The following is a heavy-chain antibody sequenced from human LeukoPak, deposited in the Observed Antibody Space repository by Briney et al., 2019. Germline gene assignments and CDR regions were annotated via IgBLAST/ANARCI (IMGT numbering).Heavy chain of an antibody. CDR2: IYPGDSDT. CDR1: GYRFTSYW. Sequence: GESLKISCKGSGYRFTSYWIGWARQMPGKGLEWMGIIYPGDSDTRYSPSFQGQVTISADKSISTAYLQWSSLKASDTAMYYCARSALITIFGVVQYYFDYWGQGTLVTVSS. D-gene: IGHD3-3*01. V-gene: IGHV5-51*01. J-gene: IGHJ4*02. CDR3: ARSALITIFGVVQYYFDY.